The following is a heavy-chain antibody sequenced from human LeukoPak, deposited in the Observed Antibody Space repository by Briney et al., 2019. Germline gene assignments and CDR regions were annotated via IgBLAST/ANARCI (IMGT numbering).Heavy chain of an antibody. V-gene: IGHV4-39*07. CDR1: GGSISSSSYY. Sequence: SETLSLTCTVSGGSISSSSYYWGWIRQPPGKGLEWIGSIYYSGSTYYNPSLKSRVTMSVDTSKNRFSLKLSSVTAADTAVYYCARVSGLHLDYWGQGTLVTVSS. CDR2: IYYSGST. CDR3: ARVSGLHLDY. J-gene: IGHJ4*02. D-gene: IGHD2/OR15-2a*01.